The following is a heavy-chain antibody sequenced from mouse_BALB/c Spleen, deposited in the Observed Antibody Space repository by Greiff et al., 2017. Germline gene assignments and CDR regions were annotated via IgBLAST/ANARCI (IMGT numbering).Heavy chain of an antibody. Sequence: EVHLVESGGGLVQPGGSLRLSCATSGFTFTDYYMSWVRQPPGKALEWLGFIRNKANGYTTEYSASVKGRFTISRDNSQSILYLQMNTLRAEDSATYYCARDSPVDAMDYWGQGTSVTVSS. CDR1: GFTFTDYY. J-gene: IGHJ4*01. CDR2: IRNKANGYTT. CDR3: ARDSPVDAMDY. V-gene: IGHV7-3*02. D-gene: IGHD1-1*01.